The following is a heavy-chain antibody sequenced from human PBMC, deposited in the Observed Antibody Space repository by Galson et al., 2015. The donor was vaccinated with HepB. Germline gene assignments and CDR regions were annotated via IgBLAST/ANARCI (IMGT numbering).Heavy chain of an antibody. CDR1: GFTFSDYY. D-gene: IGHD6-19*01. J-gene: IGHJ4*02. CDR3: ARDAAERHSSGWYVGIHYFDH. CDR2: ISSSGSTI. Sequence: SLRLSCAASGFTFSDYYMSWIRQAPGKGLEWVSYISSSGSTIYYADSVKGRFTISRDNAKNSLYLQMNSLRAEDTAVYYCARDAAERHSSGWYVGIHYFDHWGQGTLVTVSS. V-gene: IGHV3-11*01.